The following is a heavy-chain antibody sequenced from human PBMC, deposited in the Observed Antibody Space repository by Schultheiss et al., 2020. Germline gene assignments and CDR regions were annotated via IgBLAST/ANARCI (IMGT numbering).Heavy chain of an antibody. CDR2: ISSSGSTI. J-gene: IGHJ5*02. CDR1: GFTFSSYS. CDR3: AKGRIGFHL. Sequence: GGSLRLSCAASGFTFSSYSMNWVRQAPGKGLEWVSSISSSGSTIYYADSVKGRFTISRDNAKNSLYLQMNSLRAEDTAVYYCAKGRIGFHLWGQGTMVTVAS. V-gene: IGHV3-21*04. D-gene: IGHD2/OR15-2a*01.